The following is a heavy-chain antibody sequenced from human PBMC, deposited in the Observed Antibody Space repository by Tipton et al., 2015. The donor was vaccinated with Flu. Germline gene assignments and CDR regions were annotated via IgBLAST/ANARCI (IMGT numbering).Heavy chain of an antibody. CDR1: GDSIASGDYY. D-gene: IGHD2-21*01. V-gene: IGHV4-31*02. CDR3: AREGAYCDDDCSSGAFDI. Sequence: LRLSCSVSGDSIASGDYYWTLIRLHPGKGLECIGNIQGKGSTDYNPSLESRLTISVDTSKNQVSLRLTSATAADAAVYYCAREGAYCDDDCSSGAFDIWGQGTPVIVSS. J-gene: IGHJ3*02. CDR2: IQGKGST.